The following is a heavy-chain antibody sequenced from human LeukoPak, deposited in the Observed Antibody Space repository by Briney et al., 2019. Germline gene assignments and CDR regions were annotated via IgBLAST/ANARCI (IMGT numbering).Heavy chain of an antibody. CDR1: GGSISSYY. CDR3: ARGPRGSSNYNWFDP. J-gene: IGHJ5*02. CDR2: IYTSGST. Sequence: SETLSLTCTVSGGSISSYYWSWIRQPAGKGLEWIGRIYTSGSTNYNPSLKSRVTMSVDTSKNQFSLKLSSVTAADTAVHYCARGPRGSSNYNWFDPWGQGTLVTVSS. D-gene: IGHD1-26*01. V-gene: IGHV4-4*07.